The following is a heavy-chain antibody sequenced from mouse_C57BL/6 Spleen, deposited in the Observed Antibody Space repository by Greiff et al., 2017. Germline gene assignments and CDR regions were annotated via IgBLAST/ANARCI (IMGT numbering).Heavy chain of an antibody. CDR2: ISSGSSTI. D-gene: IGHD2-4*01. J-gene: IGHJ4*01. CDR3: ARAEVITRAMDY. V-gene: IGHV5-17*01. CDR1: GFTFSDYG. Sequence: EVKVEESGGGLVKPGGSLKLSCAASGFTFSDYGMHWVRQAPEKGLEWVAYISSGSSTIYYADTVKGRFTISRDNAKNTLFLQMTSLRSEDTAMYYCARAEVITRAMDYWGQGTSVTVSS.